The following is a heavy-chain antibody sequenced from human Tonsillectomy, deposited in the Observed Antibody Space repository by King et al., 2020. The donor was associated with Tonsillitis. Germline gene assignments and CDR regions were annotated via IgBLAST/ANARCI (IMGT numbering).Heavy chain of an antibody. D-gene: IGHD6-19*01. Sequence: QLVQSGAEVKKPGASVKVSCKASGYTFTNYGVTWVRQAPGQGLEWMGWISAYNGNTKYAQKPQGRVTMTTDTSTCTAYMELRSLRSDDTAVYYCARSGSYSSTWNYFDYWGKGTLVTVSS. CDR3: ARSGSYSSTWNYFDY. J-gene: IGHJ4*02. V-gene: IGHV1-18*01. CDR2: ISAYNGNT. CDR1: GYTFTNYG.